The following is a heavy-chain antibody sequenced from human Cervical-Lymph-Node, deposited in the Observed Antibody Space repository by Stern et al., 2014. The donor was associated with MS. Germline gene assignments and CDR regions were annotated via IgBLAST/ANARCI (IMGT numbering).Heavy chain of an antibody. J-gene: IGHJ4*02. Sequence: EVQLVESGGNEVQPGGSLRLSCAASGFTFSSHWMHWVRQAPGKGLVWVSRIYGDGSSTKYADSVKGRFTISRDNAKSTLYLQMNSLRAEDSAVYYCARDAWPAASGPLIDYWGRGTLVTVSS. CDR1: GFTFSSHW. D-gene: IGHD6-13*01. V-gene: IGHV3-74*03. CDR3: ARDAWPAASGPLIDY. CDR2: IYGDGSST.